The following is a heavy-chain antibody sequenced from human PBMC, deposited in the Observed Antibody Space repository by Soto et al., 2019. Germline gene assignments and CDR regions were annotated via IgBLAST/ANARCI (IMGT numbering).Heavy chain of an antibody. J-gene: IGHJ4*02. V-gene: IGHV4-61*01. CDR1: GGSVSSGSYY. Sequence: ETLSLTCTVSGGSVSSGSYYWSWIRQPPGKGLEWIGYIYYSGSTNYNPSLKSRVTISVDTSKNRFSLKLSSVTAADTAVYYCARAPDYWGQGTLVTVSS. CDR2: IYYSGST. CDR3: ARAPDY.